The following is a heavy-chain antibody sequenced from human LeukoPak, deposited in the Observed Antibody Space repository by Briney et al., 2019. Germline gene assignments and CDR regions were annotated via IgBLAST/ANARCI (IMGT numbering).Heavy chain of an antibody. Sequence: SETLSLTCTVSGGSISSYYWSWIRQPPGKGLEWIGYIYYSGSTNYNPSLKSRVTMSVDTSKNQFSLKLSSVTAADTAVYYCARLYSSSWYGDYYYGMDVWGQGTTVTVSS. V-gene: IGHV4-59*12. CDR3: ARLYSSSWYGDYYYGMDV. J-gene: IGHJ6*02. CDR1: GGSISSYY. CDR2: IYYSGST. D-gene: IGHD6-13*01.